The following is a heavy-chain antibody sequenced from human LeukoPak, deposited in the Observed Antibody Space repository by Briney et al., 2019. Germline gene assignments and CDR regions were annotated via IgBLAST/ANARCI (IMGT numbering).Heavy chain of an antibody. D-gene: IGHD3-10*01. V-gene: IGHV4-39*01. CDR1: GGSISSSSYY. CDR3: ARQWGWELPRPQNNWFDP. CDR2: IYYSGST. Sequence: KASETLSLTCTVSGGSISSSSYYWGWIRQPPGKGLEWIGSIYYSGSTYYNPSLKSRVTISVDTSKNQFSLKLSSVTAADTAVYYCARQWGWELPRPQNNWFDPWGQGTLVTVSS. J-gene: IGHJ5*02.